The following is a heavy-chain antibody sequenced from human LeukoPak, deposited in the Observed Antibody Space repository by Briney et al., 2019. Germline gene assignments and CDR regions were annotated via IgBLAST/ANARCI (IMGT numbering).Heavy chain of an antibody. CDR2: INPSGGST. CDR3: ASGPVVPAAIGDAEYFQH. Sequence: GASVKVSCKASGYTFTSYYMHWVRQAPGQGLEWMGIINPSGGSTSYAQKFQGRVTMTRDTSTSTVYMELSRLRSDDTAVYYCASGPVVPAAIGDAEYFQHWGQGTLVTVSS. D-gene: IGHD2-2*01. J-gene: IGHJ1*01. CDR1: GYTFTSYY. V-gene: IGHV1-46*01.